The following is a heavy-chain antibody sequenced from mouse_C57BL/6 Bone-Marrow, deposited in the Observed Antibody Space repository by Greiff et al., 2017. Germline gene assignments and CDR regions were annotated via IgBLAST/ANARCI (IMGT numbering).Heavy chain of an antibody. CDR2: IYPADSYT. CDR3: ARRSWAQPQATPFAD. D-gene: IGHD3-2*02. Sequence: QVQLQQPGAELVKPGASVKLSCKASGYTFTSYWMQWVKQRPGQGLEWIGEIYPADSYTNYNQKFKGKATLTVDTSSSTAYMQLSSLTSEDSAVYYCARRSWAQPQATPFADWGKGTLVTVSA. V-gene: IGHV1-50*01. J-gene: IGHJ3*01. CDR1: GYTFTSYW.